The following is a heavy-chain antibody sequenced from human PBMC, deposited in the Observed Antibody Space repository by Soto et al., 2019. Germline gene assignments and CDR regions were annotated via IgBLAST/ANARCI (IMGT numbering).Heavy chain of an antibody. CDR2: IIPIPDTK. J-gene: IGHJ6*02. Sequence: QVQLVQSGAEVKKPGSSVKVSCKASGGTFSSYAISWVRQAPGQGLEWMGGIIPIPDTKNYAQKFQGRVTITADESTSTAYMELSSLRSEDTAVYYCARSQGSSTSLEIYYYYYYGMDVWGQGTTVTVSS. D-gene: IGHD2-2*01. V-gene: IGHV1-69*01. CDR1: GGTFSSYA. CDR3: ARSQGSSTSLEIYYYYYYGMDV.